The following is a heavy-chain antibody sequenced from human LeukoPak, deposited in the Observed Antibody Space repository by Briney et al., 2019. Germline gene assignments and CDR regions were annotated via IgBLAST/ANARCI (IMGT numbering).Heavy chain of an antibody. D-gene: IGHD2-21*01. J-gene: IGHJ4*02. V-gene: IGHV1-2*02. CDR3: ARGCGDGYCYFVH. Sequence: ASVKVSCKASGYTFTGYYMHWVRQAPGQGLEWMGWINPNNGGTNYAQKFQGRVTMTRDTSISTAYMELNRLRSDDTAVYYCARGCGDGYCYFVHWGQGTLVTVSS. CDR2: INPNNGGT. CDR1: GYTFTGYY.